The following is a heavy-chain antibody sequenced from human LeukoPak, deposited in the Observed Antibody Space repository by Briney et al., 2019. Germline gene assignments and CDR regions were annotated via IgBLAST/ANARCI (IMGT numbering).Heavy chain of an antibody. Sequence: PSETLSLTCAVYGGSFSGYYWSWIRQPPGKGLEWIGEINHSGSTNYNPSLKSRVTISVDTSKNQFSLKLSSVTAADTAVYYCARGPRYCSSTSCYDNWFDPWGQGTLVTVSS. V-gene: IGHV4-34*01. CDR3: ARGPRYCSSTSCYDNWFDP. CDR2: INHSGST. D-gene: IGHD2-2*01. J-gene: IGHJ5*02. CDR1: GGSFSGYY.